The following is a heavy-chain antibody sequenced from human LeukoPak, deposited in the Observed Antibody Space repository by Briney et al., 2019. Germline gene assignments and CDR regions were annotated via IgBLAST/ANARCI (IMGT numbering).Heavy chain of an antibody. V-gene: IGHV3-11*01. J-gene: IGHJ3*02. Sequence: GGSLRLSCAASGFTFSDYYMSWIRQAPGKGLEWVSYISSSGSTIYYADSVKGRFTISRDNAKNSLYLQMNSLRAEDTAVYYCAKDSGDCSSTSCYTGAFDIWGQGTMVTVSS. CDR2: ISSSGSTI. D-gene: IGHD2-2*02. CDR1: GFTFSDYY. CDR3: AKDSGDCSSTSCYTGAFDI.